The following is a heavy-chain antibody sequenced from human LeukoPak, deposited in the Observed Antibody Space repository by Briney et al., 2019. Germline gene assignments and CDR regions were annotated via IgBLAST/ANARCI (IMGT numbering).Heavy chain of an antibody. D-gene: IGHD4-17*01. CDR3: ARTYYGDPPYYFDY. Sequence: SETLSLTCTVSGGSISSYYWSWIRQPPGKGLEWIGRIYTSGSTNYNPSLKSRVTMSVDTSKNQFSLKLSSVTAADTAVYYCARTYYGDPPYYFDYWGQGTLVTVSS. V-gene: IGHV4-4*07. CDR1: GGSISSYY. CDR2: IYTSGST. J-gene: IGHJ4*02.